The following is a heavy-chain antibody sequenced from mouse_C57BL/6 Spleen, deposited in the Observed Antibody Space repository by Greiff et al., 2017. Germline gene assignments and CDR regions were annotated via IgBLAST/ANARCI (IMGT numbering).Heavy chain of an antibody. D-gene: IGHD1-1*01. CDR3: ARGVTTVEVDAMDY. J-gene: IGHJ4*01. CDR2: IYPGDGDT. CDR1: GYAFSSYW. V-gene: IGHV1-80*01. Sequence: VQLKESGAELVQPGASVKISCKASGYAFSSYWMNWVKQRPGKGLEWIGLIYPGDGDTTYNGKFKGKATLTADKSSSTAYMQLSSLTSEDSAVYFCARGVTTVEVDAMDYWGQGTSVTVSS.